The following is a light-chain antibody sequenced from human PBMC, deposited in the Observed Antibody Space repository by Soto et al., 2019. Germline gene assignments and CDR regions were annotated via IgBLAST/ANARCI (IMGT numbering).Light chain of an antibody. V-gene: IGKV2-28*01. CDR1: QSLLHRNGYIY. J-gene: IGKJ1*01. Sequence: DIRMTQTPLSLPVIPGESASISCTSSQSLLHRNGYIYLDWYVQKTGQSPQLLIYLGSNRASGVPDRFSASGSGTYFTLRISRVEADDVGVFYCMPSLQTPRTFGQGTKLEIK. CDR2: LGS. CDR3: MPSLQTPRT.